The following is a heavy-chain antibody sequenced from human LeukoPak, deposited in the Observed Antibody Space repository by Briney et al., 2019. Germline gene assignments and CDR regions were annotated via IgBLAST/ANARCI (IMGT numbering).Heavy chain of an antibody. CDR1: GGSISSSSYF. Sequence: SETLSLTCTVSGGSISSSSYFWGWIRQPPGKGLEWIGNIYYTGSTYYNPSLKSRVTISVDTSKNRFSLRLSSVTAADTAVYYCARTGKNWETGYGMDVWGQGTTVTVSS. CDR3: ARTGKNWETGYGMDV. J-gene: IGHJ6*02. V-gene: IGHV4-39*01. D-gene: IGHD7-27*01. CDR2: IYYTGST.